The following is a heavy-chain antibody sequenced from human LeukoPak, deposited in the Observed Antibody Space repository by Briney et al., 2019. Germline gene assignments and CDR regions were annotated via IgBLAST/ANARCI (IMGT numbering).Heavy chain of an antibody. Sequence: GGSLRLSCAASGFSFSSYGMHWVRQAPGKGLEWVALIRSDGSTDHYADSVKGRFTISRDNAKNTLYLQMNSLRAEDTAVYYCARRSYCSGGSCVHSFDYWGQGTLVTVSS. CDR1: GFSFSSYG. J-gene: IGHJ4*02. CDR2: IRSDGSTD. V-gene: IGHV3-30*02. CDR3: ARRSYCSGGSCVHSFDY. D-gene: IGHD2-15*01.